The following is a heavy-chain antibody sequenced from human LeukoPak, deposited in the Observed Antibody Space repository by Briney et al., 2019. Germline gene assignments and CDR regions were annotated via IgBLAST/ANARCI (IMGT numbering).Heavy chain of an antibody. J-gene: IGHJ5*02. CDR1: GYTFTSYS. D-gene: IGHD2-15*01. CDR2: IHHGGST. CDR3: AKGGGAFDR. Sequence: SCKASGYTFTSYSISWVRQSPGKGLEWIGEIHHGGSTNYHTSLKSRVTISIDKSKNQFSLKLTSVTAADTAVYYCAKGGGAFDRWGRGSLVTVSS. V-gene: IGHV4-4*02.